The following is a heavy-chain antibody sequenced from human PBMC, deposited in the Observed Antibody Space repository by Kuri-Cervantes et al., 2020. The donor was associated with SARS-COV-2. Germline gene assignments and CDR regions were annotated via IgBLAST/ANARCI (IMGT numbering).Heavy chain of an antibody. Sequence: ASVKVSCKASGYTFTTYGISWVRQAPGQGLEWMGWISANNGDIDYRQRLQGRVTMTTDTSTSTAYMELRSLRSDDTAVYYCARDPLMEGWLEPFDYWGQGTLVTVSS. CDR3: ARDPLMEGWLEPFDY. J-gene: IGHJ4*02. V-gene: IGHV1-18*01. CDR2: ISANNGDI. D-gene: IGHD5-12*01. CDR1: GYTFTTYG.